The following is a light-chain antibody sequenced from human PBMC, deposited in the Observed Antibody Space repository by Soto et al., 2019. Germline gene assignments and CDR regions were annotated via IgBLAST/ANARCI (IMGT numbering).Light chain of an antibody. CDR2: GAS. CDR1: QSVSSSY. CDR3: QQYGDLPWT. J-gene: IGKJ1*01. Sequence: ALTQSPGTLSSSPGERATLSCRASQSVSSSYLAWYQQQPGQAPRLLIYGASSRATGIPDRFSGSGSGTEFTLTINRLQPEDFAVYYCQQYGDLPWTFGQGTKVDIK. V-gene: IGKV3-20*01.